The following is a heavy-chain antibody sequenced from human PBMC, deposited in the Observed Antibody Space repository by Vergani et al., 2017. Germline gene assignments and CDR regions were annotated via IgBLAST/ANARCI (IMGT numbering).Heavy chain of an antibody. J-gene: IGHJ6*04. Sequence: EVQLLESGGNLIQPGGSLRLSCGASGFTFSSYAMTWVRLAPGKGLQWVSAISGSGGNTFYTDSVKGRFTISRDNSKDTLYLQMNSLRVEDTAVYYCYYDFWAGYESGDVWGKGTTVTVSS. CDR1: GFTFSSYA. CDR3: YYDFWAGYESGDV. D-gene: IGHD3-3*01. CDR2: ISGSGGNT. V-gene: IGHV3-23*01.